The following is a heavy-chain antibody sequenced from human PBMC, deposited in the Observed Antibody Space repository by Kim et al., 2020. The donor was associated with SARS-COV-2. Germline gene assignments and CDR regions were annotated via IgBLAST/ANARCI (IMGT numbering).Heavy chain of an antibody. Sequence: QKFQGRVTITRDTSASTAYMELSSLRSEDTAVYYCARSSPRVDIVATIGYWGQGTLVTVSS. J-gene: IGHJ4*02. D-gene: IGHD5-12*01. V-gene: IGHV1-3*01. CDR3: ARSSPRVDIVATIGY.